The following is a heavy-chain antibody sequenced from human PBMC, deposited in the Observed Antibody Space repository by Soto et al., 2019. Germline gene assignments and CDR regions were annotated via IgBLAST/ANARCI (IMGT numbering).Heavy chain of an antibody. CDR3: ARHLGAAGPFRY. D-gene: IGHD6-13*01. CDR1: GGSISSSSYY. V-gene: IGHV4-39*01. J-gene: IGHJ4*02. Sequence: QLQLQESGPGLVKPSETLSLTCTVSGGSISSSSYYWGWIRQPPGKGLEWIGSIYYSGSTYYNPSLKSRVTISVDTSKNQFSLKLSSVTAADTAVYYCARHLGAAGPFRYWGQGTLVTVSS. CDR2: IYYSGST.